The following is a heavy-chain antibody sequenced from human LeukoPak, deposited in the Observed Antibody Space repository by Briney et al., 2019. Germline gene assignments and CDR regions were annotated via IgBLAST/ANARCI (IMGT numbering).Heavy chain of an antibody. CDR3: ARGSQWLSAPNRYFDL. D-gene: IGHD3-22*01. CDR2: IWYDGSNK. J-gene: IGHJ2*01. V-gene: IGHV3-33*01. Sequence: GGSLRLSCAASGFTFSSYGMHWVRQAPGKGLEWVAVIWYDGSNKYYADSVKGRFTISRDNSKNTLYLQMNSLRAEDTAVYYCARGSQWLSAPNRYFDLWGRGTLVTVSS. CDR1: GFTFSSYG.